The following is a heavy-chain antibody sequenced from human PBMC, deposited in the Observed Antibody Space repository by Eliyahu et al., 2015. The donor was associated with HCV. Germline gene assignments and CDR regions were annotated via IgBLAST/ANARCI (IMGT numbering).Heavy chain of an antibody. CDR1: GFTFSSYE. J-gene: IGHJ4*02. CDR2: ISSSGSTI. CDR3: ATGHSSGWSPGVYFDY. V-gene: IGHV3-48*03. Sequence: EVQLVESGGGLVQPGGSLRLSCAASGFTFSSYEMNWVRQAPGKGLEWVSYISSSGSTIYYADSVKGRFTISRDNAKNSLYLQMNSLRAEDTAVYYCATGHSSGWSPGVYFDYWGQGTLVTVSS. D-gene: IGHD6-19*01.